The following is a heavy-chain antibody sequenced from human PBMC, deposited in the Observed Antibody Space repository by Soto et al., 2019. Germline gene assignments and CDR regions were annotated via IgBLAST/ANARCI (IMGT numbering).Heavy chain of an antibody. V-gene: IGHV3-30*18. CDR2: ISYDGNKE. Sequence: GGSLRLSCEVSGFTFTKYGMHWVRQAPGKGLEWVAVISYDGNKEYFADSVKGRFTISRDNARNRLYLQMNSLRGDDTAVYYCVKDSFSNYSPYYYYAMDVWGQGTTVTVSS. CDR1: GFTFTKYG. D-gene: IGHD4-4*01. CDR3: VKDSFSNYSPYYYYAMDV. J-gene: IGHJ6*02.